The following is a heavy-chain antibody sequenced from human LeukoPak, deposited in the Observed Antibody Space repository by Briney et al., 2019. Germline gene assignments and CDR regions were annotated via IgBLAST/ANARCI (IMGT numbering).Heavy chain of an antibody. CDR1: GFTFSNYN. D-gene: IGHD3-16*01. CDR2: IGDTGGTT. CDR3: VKDLTYTFDY. Sequence: GGSLRLSCSASGFTFSNYNMHWVRQSPGKRLEHVSIIGDTGGTTRYADSVKGRFSVSRDNSKNTLYLQMSSLRPDDTAIYYCVKDLTYTFDYWGQGTLVTVSS. V-gene: IGHV3-64D*09. J-gene: IGHJ4*02.